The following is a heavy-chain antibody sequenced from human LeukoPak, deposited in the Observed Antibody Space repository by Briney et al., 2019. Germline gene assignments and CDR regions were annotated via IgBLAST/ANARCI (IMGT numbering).Heavy chain of an antibody. CDR3: ARGRYQLLFYWYFDL. CDR2: IYTSGST. D-gene: IGHD2-2*01. Sequence: PSETLSLTCTVSGGSISSGGYYWSWIRQPAGKGLEWIGRIYTSGSTNYNPSLKSRVTISVDTSKNQFSLKLSSVTAADTAVYYCARGRYQLLFYWYFDLWGRGTLVTVSS. V-gene: IGHV4-61*02. CDR1: GGSISSGGYY. J-gene: IGHJ2*01.